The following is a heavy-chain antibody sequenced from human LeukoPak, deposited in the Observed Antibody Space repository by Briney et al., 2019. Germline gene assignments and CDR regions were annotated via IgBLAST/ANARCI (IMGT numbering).Heavy chain of an antibody. J-gene: IGHJ5*02. CDR1: GDSISNYY. D-gene: IGHD5-24*01. CDR2: IYTSGST. V-gene: IGHV4-4*08. Sequence: SETLSLTCSVSGDSISNYYWSWIRQPPGKGLEWIGFIYTSGSTNYGPSLKNRVTISIDTSKNQFSLKLSSVTAADTAVYYCARNFPRTGGYSRPYWFDPWGQGSLVTVSS. CDR3: ARNFPRTGGYSRPYWFDP.